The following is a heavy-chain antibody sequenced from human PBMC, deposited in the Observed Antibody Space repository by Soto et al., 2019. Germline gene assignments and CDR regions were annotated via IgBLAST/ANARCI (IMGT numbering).Heavy chain of an antibody. J-gene: IGHJ6*03. D-gene: IGHD3-3*01. CDR1: GYSFTSYW. CDR3: ARLYYDFWSGYYLSRWYYYYYMAV. V-gene: IGHV5-51*01. CDR2: IYPGDSDT. Sequence: GESLKISCKGSGYSFTSYWIGWVRQMPGKGLEWMGIIYPGDSDTRYSPSFQGQVTISADKSISTAYLQWSSLKASDTAMYYCARLYYDFWSGYYLSRWYYYYYMAVWVKGTTVTVSS.